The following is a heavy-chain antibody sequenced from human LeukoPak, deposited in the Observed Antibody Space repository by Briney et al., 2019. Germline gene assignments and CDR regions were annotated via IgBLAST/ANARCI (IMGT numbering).Heavy chain of an antibody. D-gene: IGHD1-7*01. CDR2: INHSGST. CDR1: GGSFSGYY. CDR3: ARGKLRFDP. Sequence: SETLSLTCAVYGGSFSGYYWSWICQPPGKGLEWIGEINHSGSTNYNPSLKSRVTISEDTSKNQFSLKLSSVTAADTAVYYCARGKLRFDPWGQGTLVTVSS. V-gene: IGHV4-34*01. J-gene: IGHJ5*02.